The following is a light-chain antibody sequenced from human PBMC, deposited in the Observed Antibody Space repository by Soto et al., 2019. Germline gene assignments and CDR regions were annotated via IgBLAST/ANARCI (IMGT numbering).Light chain of an antibody. CDR1: QSFVNREGNTY. CDR2: KIS. V-gene: IGKV2-24*01. CDR3: LQATHVPHT. J-gene: IGKJ2*01. Sequence: MGMPQTPLPSPVTLGHPPSISSNSSQSFVNREGNTYLSWLQQRPGQPPRLLIYKISNRFSGVSDRFSGSGAGTDFTLKISRVEAEDVGVYYCLQATHVPHTFGQGTKLEIK.